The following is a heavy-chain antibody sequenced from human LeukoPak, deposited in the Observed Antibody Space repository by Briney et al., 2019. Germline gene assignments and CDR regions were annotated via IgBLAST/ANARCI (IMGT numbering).Heavy chain of an antibody. Sequence: GASVKVSCKASGYTFTGYYMHWVRQAPGQGLEWMGWINPNTGGTKYAQKFQGKLTMTRDTSISTAYMELSSLRSDDTAVYFCARERGYCGSISCYTSDAFDIWGQGTMVTVSS. J-gene: IGHJ3*02. CDR1: GYTFTGYY. D-gene: IGHD2-2*02. CDR2: INPNTGGT. V-gene: IGHV1-2*02. CDR3: ARERGYCGSISCYTSDAFDI.